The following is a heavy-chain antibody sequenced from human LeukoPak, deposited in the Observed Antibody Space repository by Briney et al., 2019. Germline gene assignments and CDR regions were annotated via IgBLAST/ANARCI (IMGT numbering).Heavy chain of an antibody. CDR3: ASTRPGSDAFDI. CDR1: SGSFSGYY. V-gene: IGHV4-34*01. D-gene: IGHD1-14*01. J-gene: IGHJ3*02. Sequence: SETLSLTCAGYSGSFSGYYWSWIRQPPVKGPEWIGEINHSGSTNYNPSLKSRDTISVDTSKNQFSLKLSSVTAADTAVYYCASTRPGSDAFDIWGQGTMVTVSS. CDR2: INHSGST.